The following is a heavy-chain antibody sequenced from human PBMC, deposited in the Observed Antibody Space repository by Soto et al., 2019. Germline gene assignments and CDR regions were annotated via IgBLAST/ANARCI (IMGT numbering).Heavy chain of an antibody. CDR3: AKDRGQRVPFYYYYYGMDV. D-gene: IGHD6-25*01. CDR2: VSGNGGIT. CDR1: GFTFISYA. J-gene: IGHJ6*02. V-gene: IGHV3-23*01. Sequence: PGGSLRLSCAASGFTFISYAMSWVRQAPGKGLEWVSAVSGNGGITYYADSVKGRFTISRDNSKNTLYLQMNSLRAEDTAVYYCAKDRGQRVPFYYYYYGMDVWGQGTTVTVSS.